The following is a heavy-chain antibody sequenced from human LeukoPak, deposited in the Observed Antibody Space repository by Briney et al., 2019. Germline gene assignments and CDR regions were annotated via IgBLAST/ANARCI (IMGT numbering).Heavy chain of an antibody. CDR1: GGSISSGSYY. J-gene: IGHJ6*03. CDR2: IYTSGST. Sequence: SQTLSLTCTVSGGSISSGSYYWSWIRQPAGKGLERIGRIYTSGSTNYNPSLKSRVTISVDTSKNQFSLKLSSVTAADTAVYYCARAALSYYYYMDVWGKGTTVTVSS. D-gene: IGHD6-13*01. CDR3: ARAALSYYYYMDV. V-gene: IGHV4-61*02.